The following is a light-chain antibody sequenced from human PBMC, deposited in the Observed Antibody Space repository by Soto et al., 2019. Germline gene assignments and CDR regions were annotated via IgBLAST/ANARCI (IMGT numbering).Light chain of an antibody. V-gene: IGKV3-20*01. CDR1: RSVRSNN. CDR2: GAS. Sequence: EIVLTQSPGTLSLSPGERATLSCRASRSVRSNNLAWYQQKPGQAPRLLIYGASSRATDIPDRFSGSGSGTDFTLTISRLEPEDFAVYHCQHYGSSPRTFGQGTKVEIK. CDR3: QHYGSSPRT. J-gene: IGKJ1*01.